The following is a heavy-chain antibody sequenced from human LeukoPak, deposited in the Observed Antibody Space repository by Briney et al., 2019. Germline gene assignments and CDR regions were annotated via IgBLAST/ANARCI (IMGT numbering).Heavy chain of an antibody. V-gene: IGHV3-15*01. CDR2: IKSKTDGGTT. D-gene: IGHD3-10*01. J-gene: IGHJ4*02. CDR1: GFTFSNAW. Sequence: GGSLRLSCAASGFTFSNAWMSWVRQAPGKGLEWVGRIKSKTDGGTTDYAAPVKGRFTISRDDSKNTLYLQMNSLKTEDTAVYYCTTLLYYYGSGSYYNRDYWGQGTLVTVSS. CDR3: TTLLYYYGSGSYYNRDY.